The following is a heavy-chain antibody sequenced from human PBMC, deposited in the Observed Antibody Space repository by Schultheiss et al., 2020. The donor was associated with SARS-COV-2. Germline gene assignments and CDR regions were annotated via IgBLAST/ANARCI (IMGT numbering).Heavy chain of an antibody. V-gene: IGHV6-1*01. CDR2: TYYRSKWYN. Sequence: SQTLSLTCAISGDSVSTDFAAWSWIRQSPSRGLEWLGRTYYRSKWYNDYAVSVKSRITINPDTSKNQFSLHLSSVTPEDTAVYYCARGLANYDTSDLFDYWGQGTLVTVSS. J-gene: IGHJ4*02. CDR3: ARGLANYDTSDLFDY. CDR1: GDSVSTDFAA. D-gene: IGHD3-22*01.